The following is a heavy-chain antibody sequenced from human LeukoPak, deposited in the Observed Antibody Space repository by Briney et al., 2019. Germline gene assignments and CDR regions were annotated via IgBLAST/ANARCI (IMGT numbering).Heavy chain of an antibody. CDR1: GIIFSTYG. D-gene: IGHD5-18*01. Sequence: GRSLRLSCAASGIIFSTYGMHWVRQAPGKGLEWVGVISNDGINTYYTDSLRGRFTISRDNSNSTLYLHMNSLRREDTAVYYCAKGRRGSSYVHYFDSWGQGALVTVSS. CDR2: ISNDGINT. CDR3: AKGRRGSSYVHYFDS. J-gene: IGHJ4*02. V-gene: IGHV3-30*18.